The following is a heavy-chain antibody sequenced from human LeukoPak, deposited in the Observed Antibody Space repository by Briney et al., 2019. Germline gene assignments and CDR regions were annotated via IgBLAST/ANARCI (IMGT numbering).Heavy chain of an antibody. CDR2: IYYSGST. CDR3: ARQVDGDYLDY. D-gene: IGHD4-17*01. Sequence: PSETLSLTCAVYGGSFSGYYWSWIRQPPGKGLEWIGSIYYSGSTYYNPSLKSRVTISVDTSKNQFSLKLSSVTAADTAVYYCARQVDGDYLDYWGQGTLVTVSS. CDR1: GGSFSGYY. V-gene: IGHV4-34*01. J-gene: IGHJ4*02.